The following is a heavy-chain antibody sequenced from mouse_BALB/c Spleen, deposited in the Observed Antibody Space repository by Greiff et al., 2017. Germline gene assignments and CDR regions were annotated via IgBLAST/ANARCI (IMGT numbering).Heavy chain of an antibody. J-gene: IGHJ4*01. D-gene: IGHD2-2*01. CDR2: IWGDGST. Sequence: VQLVESGPGLVAPSQSLSITCTVPGFSLTGYGVNWVRQPPGKGLEWLGMIWGDGSTDYNSALKSRLSISKDNSKSQVFLKMNSLQTDDTARYYCARGGGYDGNYYAMDYWGQGTSVTVSS. CDR1: GFSLTGYG. V-gene: IGHV2-6-7*01. CDR3: ARGGGYDGNYYAMDY.